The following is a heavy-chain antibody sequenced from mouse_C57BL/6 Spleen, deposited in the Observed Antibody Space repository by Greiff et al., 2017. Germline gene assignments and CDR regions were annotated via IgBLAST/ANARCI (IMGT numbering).Heavy chain of an antibody. Sequence: VKLQESDAELVKPGASVKISCKVSGYTFTDHTLHWMKQRPEQGLEWIGYIYPRDGSTKYNEKFKGKATLTADKSSSTAYMQLNSLTSEDSAVYFCARSFYGNFPWFAYWGQGTLVSVSA. CDR1: GYTFTDHT. CDR3: ARSFYGNFPWFAY. V-gene: IGHV1-78*01. J-gene: IGHJ3*01. CDR2: IYPRDGST. D-gene: IGHD2-10*01.